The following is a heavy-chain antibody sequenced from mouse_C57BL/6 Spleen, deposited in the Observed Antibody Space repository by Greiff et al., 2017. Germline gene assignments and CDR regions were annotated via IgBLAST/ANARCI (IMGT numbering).Heavy chain of an antibody. CDR2: IYPRSGNT. J-gene: IGHJ3*01. D-gene: IGHD2-2*01. V-gene: IGHV1-81*01. CDR1: GYTFTSYG. Sequence: VQLQQSGAELARPGASVKLSCKASGYTFTSYGISWVKQRTGQGLEWIGEIYPRSGNTYYNEKFKGKATLTADKSSSTAYMELRSLTSEDSAVXFCARSTMVTTRFAYWGQGTLVTVSA. CDR3: ARSTMVTTRFAY.